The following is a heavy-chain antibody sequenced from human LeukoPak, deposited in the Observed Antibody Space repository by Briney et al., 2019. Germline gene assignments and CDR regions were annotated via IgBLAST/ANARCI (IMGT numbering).Heavy chain of an antibody. CDR1: GYHISSPYY. V-gene: IGHV4-38-2*01. D-gene: IGHD2-2*01. CDR2: IHHTGSS. Sequence: SETLSLTCVVSGYHISSPYYWGWVRQPPGKGPECIGSIHHTGSSYYNPSLQSRVTISIDTSRNQFSLKLRFLSAADTAVYYCARLGYCSSTSCYFESWGQGTLVTVSS. J-gene: IGHJ4*02. CDR3: ARLGYCSSTSCYFES.